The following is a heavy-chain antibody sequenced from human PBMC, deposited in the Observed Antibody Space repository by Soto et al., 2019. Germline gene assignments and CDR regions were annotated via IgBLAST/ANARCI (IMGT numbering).Heavy chain of an antibody. J-gene: IGHJ6*02. D-gene: IGHD6-19*01. CDR2: ISGSGGST. Sequence: EVQLLESGGGLVQPGGSLRLSCAASGFTFSSYAMSWVRQAPGKGLEWVSAISGSGGSTYYADSVKGRFTISRDNSKNTLYLQMNSLRAEDTAVYYSCGGWYAPSYYYYGMDVWGQGTTVTVSS. CDR1: GFTFSSYA. V-gene: IGHV3-23*01. CDR3: CGGWYAPSYYYYGMDV.